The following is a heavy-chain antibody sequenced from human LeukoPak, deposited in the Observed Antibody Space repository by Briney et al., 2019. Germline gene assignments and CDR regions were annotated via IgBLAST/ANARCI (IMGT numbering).Heavy chain of an antibody. D-gene: IGHD3-16*02. CDR2: ISSSGSTI. V-gene: IGHV3-48*03. J-gene: IGHJ4*02. CDR3: ARTLHYDYVWGSYRHFDY. CDR1: GVTLSSYE. Sequence: PGGSLRLSSAASGVTLSSYEMNCGREAPGGGLEWGSYISSSGSTIYYADSVKGRFTISRDNAKNSLYLQMNSLRAEDTAVYYCARTLHYDYVWGSYRHFDYWGQGTLVTVSS.